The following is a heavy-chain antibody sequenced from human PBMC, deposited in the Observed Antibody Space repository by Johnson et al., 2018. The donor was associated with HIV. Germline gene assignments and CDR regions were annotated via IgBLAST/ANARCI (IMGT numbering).Heavy chain of an antibody. CDR1: GFTFSSHY. D-gene: IGHD5-18*01. CDR3: ARDRGDTDMNDALDI. J-gene: IGHJ3*02. V-gene: IGHV3-66*01. CDR2: IYSGGST. Sequence: VQLVESGGGVVQPGRSLRLSCVGSGFTFSSHYMSWVRQAPGQGLAWVSVIYSGGSTYYADSAKGRFTISIDNSKNTLYLQMNSLRAEDTAVYYCARDRGDTDMNDALDIWGQGTMVTVSS.